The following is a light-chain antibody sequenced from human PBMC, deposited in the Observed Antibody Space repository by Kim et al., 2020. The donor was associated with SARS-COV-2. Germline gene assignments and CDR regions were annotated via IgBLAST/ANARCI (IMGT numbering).Light chain of an antibody. Sequence: QRVTISCTGSSSNIGAGYAVHWYQQLPGTAPKRLIYDNISRPSGVPDRFSGSKSGTSASLAISGLQAEDEADYYCQSYDTSLGGAVFGGGTKVTVL. CDR1: SSNIGAGYA. CDR3: QSYDTSLGGAV. J-gene: IGLJ1*01. CDR2: DNI. V-gene: IGLV1-40*01.